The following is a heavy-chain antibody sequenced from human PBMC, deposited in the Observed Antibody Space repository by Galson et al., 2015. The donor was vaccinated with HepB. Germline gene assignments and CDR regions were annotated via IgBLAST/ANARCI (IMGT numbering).Heavy chain of an antibody. CDR2: ISAYNGNT. CDR1: GYTFTNYG. CDR3: ARDKRELLLWFGELLTDY. D-gene: IGHD3-10*01. J-gene: IGHJ4*02. Sequence: SVKVSCKASGYTFTNYGISWVRQAPGQGLEWMGLISAYNGNTNYAQKLQGRVTMTTDTSTSTAYMELRSLRSDDTALYYCARDKRELLLWFGELLTDYWGQGTLVTVSS. V-gene: IGHV1-18*04.